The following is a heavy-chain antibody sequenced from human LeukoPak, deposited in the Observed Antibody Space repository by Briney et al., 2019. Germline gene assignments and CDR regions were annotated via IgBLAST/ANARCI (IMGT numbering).Heavy chain of an antibody. CDR1: GYTFTSYG. D-gene: IGHD3-22*01. CDR3: ARGDRSGYHYFQH. J-gene: IGHJ1*01. CDR2: ISVYNGNT. Sequence: ASVKVSCKASGYTFTSYGISWVRQAPGQGLEWMEWISVYNGNTNYAQKFQGRVTMTTDTSTSTAYMELRSLRSDDTAVYYCARGDRSGYHYFQHWGQGTLVTVSS. V-gene: IGHV1-18*01.